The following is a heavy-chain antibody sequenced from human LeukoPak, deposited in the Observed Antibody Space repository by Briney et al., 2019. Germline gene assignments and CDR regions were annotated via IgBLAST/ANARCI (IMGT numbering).Heavy chain of an antibody. J-gene: IGHJ4*02. V-gene: IGHV4-4*07. Sequence: PSETLSLTCTVSDASISSYYWSWIRQPAGKGLEWIGRIYVSGTSVYNPSLKSRVTISVDTSKNQFSLKLSSVTAADTAVYYCASYSYGYYFDYWGQGTLVTVSS. CDR1: DASISSYY. D-gene: IGHD5-18*01. CDR2: IYVSGTS. CDR3: ASYSYGYYFDY.